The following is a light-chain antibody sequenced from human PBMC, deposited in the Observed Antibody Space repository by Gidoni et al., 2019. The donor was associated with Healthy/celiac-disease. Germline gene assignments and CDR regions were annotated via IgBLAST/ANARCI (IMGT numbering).Light chain of an antibody. CDR2: GAS. V-gene: IGKV3-15*01. CDR3: QQYKNWSWT. J-gene: IGKJ1*01. CDR1: QSVSSN. Sequence: ELVMTPSPATLSVSPGERATLSCRASQSVSSNLAWYQQKPGQAPRLLIYGASTRATGIPARFSGSGSGTEFTLTISSLQDEDVEVYYWQQYKNWSWTFGQGTKVEIK.